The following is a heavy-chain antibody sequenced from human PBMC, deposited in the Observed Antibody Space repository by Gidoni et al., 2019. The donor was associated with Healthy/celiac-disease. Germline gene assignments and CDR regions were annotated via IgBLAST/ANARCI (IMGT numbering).Heavy chain of an antibody. CDR3: ARVTGGDYDILTGYFDY. V-gene: IGHV1-69*01. CDR1: GGTFSSYA. J-gene: IGHJ4*02. D-gene: IGHD3-9*01. Sequence: QVQLVQSGAEVKKPGSSVKVSCTASGGTFSSYAISWVRQAPGQGLEWMGGIIPIFGTSNDAQKFQGRFTSTADESTSTAYMELSSLRSEDTAVYYCARVTGGDYDILTGYFDYWGQGTLVTVSS. CDR2: IIPIFGTS.